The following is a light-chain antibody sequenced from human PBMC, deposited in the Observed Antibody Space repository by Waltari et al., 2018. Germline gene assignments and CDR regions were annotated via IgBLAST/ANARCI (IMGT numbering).Light chain of an antibody. J-gene: IGKJ2*01. V-gene: IGKV4-1*01. CDR3: LQYYSRPYT. Sequence: DIVMTQSPDSLAVSLGEGATINCRSSQSVLYSANSKNYLAWYQQKPGQTPKRLVYWASNRESGVPDRFGGSGSGTDFTLTISSLQAEDVAVYFCLQYYSRPYTFGQGTKLDIK. CDR2: WAS. CDR1: QSVLYSANSKNY.